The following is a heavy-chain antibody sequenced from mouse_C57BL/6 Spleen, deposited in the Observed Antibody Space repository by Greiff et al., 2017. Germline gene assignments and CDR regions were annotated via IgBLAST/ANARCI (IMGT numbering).Heavy chain of an antibody. CDR3: ARQAYYFDY. V-gene: IGHV5-6*02. CDR1: GFTFSSYG. Sequence: EVKLVESGGDLVKPGGSLKLSCAASGFTFSSYGMSWVRQTPDKRLEWVATISSGGSYTYYPDSVKGRFTISRDNAKNTQYLQMSSLKSEDTAMYYCARQAYYFDYWGQGTTLTVSS. CDR2: ISSGGSYT. J-gene: IGHJ2*01.